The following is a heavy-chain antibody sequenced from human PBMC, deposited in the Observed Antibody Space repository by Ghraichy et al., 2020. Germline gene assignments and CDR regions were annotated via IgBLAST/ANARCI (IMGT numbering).Heavy chain of an antibody. CDR2: TYHSGSA. V-gene: IGHV4-30-2*01. D-gene: IGHD3-3*01. Sequence: TLSLTCTVSGASISSGPYSWTWVRQPPGKGLEWIGYTYHSGSAFYTPSLKSRLSISVDRSRNQFSLQLFSVTAADTAVYFCAILASSGVDVWGPGTTVTVTS. J-gene: IGHJ6*02. CDR3: AILASSGVDV. CDR1: GASISSGPYS.